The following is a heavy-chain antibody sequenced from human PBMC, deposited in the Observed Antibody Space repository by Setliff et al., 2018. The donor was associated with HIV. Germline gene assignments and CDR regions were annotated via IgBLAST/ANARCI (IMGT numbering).Heavy chain of an antibody. Sequence: KSSETLSLTCTVSGFSVKSAFYWGWIRQTPGEGLEWIGSIYHSGTTYYNPSLASRATLSLDTSKNQFSLRLSSVSAADTAIYYCARVRGVDPLLVTASDAFSIWGQGTMVTVSS. V-gene: IGHV4-38-2*02. CDR3: ARVRGVDPLLVTASDAFSI. D-gene: IGHD2-21*02. J-gene: IGHJ3*02. CDR1: GFSVKSAFY. CDR2: IYHSGTT.